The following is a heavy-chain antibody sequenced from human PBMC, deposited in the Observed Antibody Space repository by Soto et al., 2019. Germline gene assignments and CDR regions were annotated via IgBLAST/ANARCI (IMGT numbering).Heavy chain of an antibody. D-gene: IGHD2-2*01. CDR2: IYYSGST. V-gene: IGHV4-31*03. J-gene: IGHJ6*02. Sequence: PSETLSLTCTVSGRSMSTNVFYWSWIHQHPGKGLKWIGYIYYSGSTYYNTSLKSRVTISVDTSKNQFSLKLSSVTAADTAVYYCARDRCSSTSCPSGMDAWGQEATVTVS. CDR1: GRSMSTNVFY. CDR3: ARDRCSSTSCPSGMDA.